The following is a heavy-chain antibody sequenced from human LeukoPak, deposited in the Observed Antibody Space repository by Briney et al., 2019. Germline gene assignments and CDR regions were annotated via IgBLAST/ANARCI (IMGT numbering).Heavy chain of an antibody. J-gene: IGHJ1*01. CDR3: ARDRLLYYYDSGPTGHFQH. Sequence: GGSLRLSCAASGFTLSDYSMNWVRQAPGKGLEWVSTISSDPNYIYYGASVRGRFTISRDNAENSLYLQMSSLRADDTAVYYCARDRLLYYYDSGPTGHFQHWGQGTLVTVSS. CDR1: GFTLSDYS. V-gene: IGHV3-21*01. CDR2: ISSDPNYI. D-gene: IGHD3-22*01.